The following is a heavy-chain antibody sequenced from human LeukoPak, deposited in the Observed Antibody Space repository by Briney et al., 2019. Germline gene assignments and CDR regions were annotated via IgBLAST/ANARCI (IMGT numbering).Heavy chain of an antibody. Sequence: ASLTVSCKAFGYTFTSNGISWVRQAPGQGLEWMGWISAYSGHTNYARDLQGRVTMTTDTAARTAYMELRSLRSDDTAMYYCARVAGGYSYGYEDYWGQGTLVTVSS. D-gene: IGHD5-18*01. CDR2: ISAYSGHT. CDR3: ARVAGGYSYGYEDY. V-gene: IGHV1-18*01. CDR1: GYTFTSNG. J-gene: IGHJ4*02.